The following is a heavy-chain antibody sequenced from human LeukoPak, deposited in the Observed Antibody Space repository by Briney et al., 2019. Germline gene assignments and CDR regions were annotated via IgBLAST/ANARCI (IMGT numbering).Heavy chain of an antibody. CDR1: GFSFSSYW. Sequence: LGGSLRLSCAASGFSFSSYWMTWVRQAPGKGLEWVANIKQDGTEKYSVDSVKGRFTISRDNAKNSLYLQMNSVRAEDTAVYYCVRDFRFLDDYWGQGTLVSVSS. CDR2: IKQDGTEK. V-gene: IGHV3-7*01. CDR3: VRDFRFLDDY. D-gene: IGHD3-3*01. J-gene: IGHJ4*02.